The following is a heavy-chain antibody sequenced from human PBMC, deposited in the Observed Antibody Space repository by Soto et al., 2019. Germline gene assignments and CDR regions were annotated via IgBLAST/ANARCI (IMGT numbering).Heavy chain of an antibody. CDR3: SKYVLCCISTSCYAGYYYGMDV. J-gene: IGHJ6*02. D-gene: IGHD2-2*01. Sequence: GGSLRLSCSASAFTFTSYAMHWVRQAPGKGLEYVSGISSNGGSTYYADTVKGRFTISRDNSKNTLNLQMNRLKPEDTAVYYSSKYVLCCISTSCYAGYYYGMDVWGQGTTVTVSS. CDR1: AFTFTSYA. V-gene: IGHV3-64D*06. CDR2: ISSNGGST.